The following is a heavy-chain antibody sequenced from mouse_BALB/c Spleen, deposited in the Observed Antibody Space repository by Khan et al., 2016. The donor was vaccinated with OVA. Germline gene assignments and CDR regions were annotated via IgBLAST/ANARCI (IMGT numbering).Heavy chain of an antibody. V-gene: IGHV1-4*01. CDR2: INPRSSYT. CDR1: GYTFTSNT. CDR3: ARRTTEYAMDY. J-gene: IGHJ4*01. Sequence: QVQLKESGAELARPGASVKMSCKASGYTFTSNTMHWVKQRPGQGLEWIGYINPRSSYTNYNQKFKDKATLTADKSSSTAYMQLSSLTFEDSAVYYCARRTTEYAMDYWGQGTSVTVSS. D-gene: IGHD2-14*01.